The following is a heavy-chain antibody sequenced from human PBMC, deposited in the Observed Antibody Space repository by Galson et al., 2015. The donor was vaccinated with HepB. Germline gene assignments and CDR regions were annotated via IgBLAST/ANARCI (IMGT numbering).Heavy chain of an antibody. D-gene: IGHD3-16*01. Sequence: SLRLSCAASGFTFSSYGTHWVRQAPGKGLEWVAVISYDGSNKYYADSVKGRFTISRDNSKNMLYLQMNSLRVEDTAVYYCAKAITRGSLYYYGLDVWGQGTTVTVSS. CDR3: AKAITRGSLYYYGLDV. J-gene: IGHJ6*02. V-gene: IGHV3-30*18. CDR1: GFTFSSYG. CDR2: ISYDGSNK.